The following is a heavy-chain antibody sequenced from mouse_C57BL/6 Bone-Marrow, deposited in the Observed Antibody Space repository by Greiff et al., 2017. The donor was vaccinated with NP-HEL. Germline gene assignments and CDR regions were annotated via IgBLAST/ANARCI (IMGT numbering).Heavy chain of an antibody. D-gene: IGHD1-1*01. Sequence: QVQLQQSGAELVRPGASVKLSCKASGYTFTDYYINWVKQRPGQGLEWIARIYPGSGNTYYNEKFKGKATLTAEKSSSTAYMQLSSLTSEDSAVYFCAFYYYGSKDYWGQGTTLTVSS. CDR3: AFYYYGSKDY. CDR1: GYTFTDYY. CDR2: IYPGSGNT. V-gene: IGHV1-76*01. J-gene: IGHJ2*01.